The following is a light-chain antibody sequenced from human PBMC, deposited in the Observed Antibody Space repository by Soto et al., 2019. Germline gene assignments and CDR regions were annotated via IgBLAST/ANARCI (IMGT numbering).Light chain of an antibody. CDR3: MIWHSYSYV. Sequence: QAVVSQPSSLSASPGASASLTCTLRRGINVGPYRLYWYQQKPGSPPQYLLNYKSDSDNQQGSGVPSRFSGSKDASANAGILLISGLQSEDEADYYCMIWHSYSYVFGTGTKLTVL. V-gene: IGLV5-45*03. J-gene: IGLJ1*01. CDR1: RGINVGPYR. CDR2: YKSDSDN.